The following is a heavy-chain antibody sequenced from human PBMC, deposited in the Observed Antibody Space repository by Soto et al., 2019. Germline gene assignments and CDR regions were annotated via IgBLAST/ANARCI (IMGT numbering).Heavy chain of an antibody. D-gene: IGHD4-17*01. CDR1: GFTFSSCG. Sequence: QVQLVESGGGVVQPGRSLRLSCAASGFTFSSCGIHWVRQAPGKGLEWVALISYDGSNKYYADSVKGRFIISRDNSKNTLYLQMNSVRAEDTAMYYCARGPTSDYGDYTYFQHWGQGTLVTVSS. J-gene: IGHJ1*01. CDR3: ARGPTSDYGDYTYFQH. V-gene: IGHV3-30*03. CDR2: ISYDGSNK.